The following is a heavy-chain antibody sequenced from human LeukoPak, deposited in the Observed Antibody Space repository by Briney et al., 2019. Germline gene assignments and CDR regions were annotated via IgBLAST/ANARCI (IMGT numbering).Heavy chain of an antibody. J-gene: IGHJ4*02. CDR1: GYSISSGYY. V-gene: IGHV4-38-2*02. CDR2: IYHSGST. CDR3: ARVTVTDGNYFDY. D-gene: IGHD4-17*01. Sequence: SETLSLTCTVSGYSISSGYYWGWIRQPPGKGLEWIGSIYHSGSTYYNPSLKSRVTISVDTSKNQFSLKLSSVTAADTAVYYCARVTVTDGNYFDYWGQGTLVTVSS.